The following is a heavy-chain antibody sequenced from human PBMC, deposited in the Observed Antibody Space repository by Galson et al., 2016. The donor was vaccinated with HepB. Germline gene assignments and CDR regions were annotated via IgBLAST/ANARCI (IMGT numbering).Heavy chain of an antibody. Sequence: SLRLSCAASGFTFSSYSMNWVRQAPGKGLEWVSSISSSSNYIYSADSIKGRFTISRDNAKNSLYLQMNSLRAEDTAVFYCVRSESLRGGRWTGYYIDFWGQGTLVTVSS. J-gene: IGHJ4*02. V-gene: IGHV3-21*01. CDR1: GFTFSSYS. D-gene: IGHD3/OR15-3a*01. CDR2: ISSSSNYI. CDR3: VRSESLRGGRWTGYYIDF.